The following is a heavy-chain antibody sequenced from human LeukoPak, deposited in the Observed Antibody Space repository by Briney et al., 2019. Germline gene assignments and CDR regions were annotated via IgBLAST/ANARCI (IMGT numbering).Heavy chain of an antibody. Sequence: SETLSLTCTVSGDSISSGDYYWSWIRQPAGEGLEWIGRLHTSGSTNYNPSLKSRVTMSVDTSKNQFSLKLTSVTVADTAVFYCVRGDYSSGWHLDYWGQGTLVTVSS. D-gene: IGHD6-19*01. CDR2: LHTSGST. J-gene: IGHJ4*02. CDR3: VRGDYSSGWHLDY. CDR1: GDSISSGDYY. V-gene: IGHV4-61*02.